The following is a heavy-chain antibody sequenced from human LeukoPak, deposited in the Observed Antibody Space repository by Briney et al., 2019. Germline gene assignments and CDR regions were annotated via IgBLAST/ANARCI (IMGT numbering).Heavy chain of an antibody. CDR1: GYTFTGYY. CDR2: INPNRGGT. J-gene: IGHJ6*03. CDR3: ARGNVDTAMVRENYYYYYYMDV. V-gene: IGHV1-2*02. D-gene: IGHD5-18*01. Sequence: KVSCKASGYTFTGYYMHWVRQAPGQGLEWMGWINPNRGGTNYAQKFQGRVTMTRDTAISTAYMELSRLRSDDTAVYYCARGNVDTAMVRENYYYYYYMDVWGKGTTVTVSS.